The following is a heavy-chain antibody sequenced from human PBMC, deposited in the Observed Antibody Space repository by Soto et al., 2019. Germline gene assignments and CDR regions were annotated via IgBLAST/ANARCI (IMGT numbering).Heavy chain of an antibody. CDR1: GGSFSGNY. CDR3: AHHSSRAFDY. V-gene: IGHV4-34*01. D-gene: IGHD6-13*01. Sequence: SETLSLTCAVYGGSFSGNYCSWIRQPPGEGLEWIGEINDSGHTKFNPSLKSRVTMSVDTSKHQFSLKLSSVTAADTAVYYCAHHSSRAFDYWGRGTLVTVSS. CDR2: INDSGHT. J-gene: IGHJ4*02.